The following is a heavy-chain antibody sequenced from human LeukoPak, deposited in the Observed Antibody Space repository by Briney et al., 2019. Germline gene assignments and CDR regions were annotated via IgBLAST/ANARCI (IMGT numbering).Heavy chain of an antibody. J-gene: IGHJ3*02. V-gene: IGHV3-9*01. D-gene: IGHD3-3*01. CDR3: ARGGGSGYYHDAFDI. CDR2: ISWNSGSI. CDR1: GFTFDDYA. Sequence: GRSLRLSCAASGFTFDDYAMHWVRQAPGKGLEWVSGISWNSGSIGYADSVKGRFTISRDNAKNSLYLQMNSLRAEDTAVYYCARGGGSGYYHDAFDIWGQGTMVTVSS.